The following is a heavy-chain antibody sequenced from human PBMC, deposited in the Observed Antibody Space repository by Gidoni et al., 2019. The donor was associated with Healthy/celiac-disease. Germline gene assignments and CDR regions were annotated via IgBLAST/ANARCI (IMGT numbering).Heavy chain of an antibody. Sequence: EVQLVESGGGLVKPGRSLRLSCTASGFTFGDYAMSWFRQAPGKGLEWVGFIRSYAYGWTTEYAASVKGRFTISRDDSKSIAYLQMNSLKAEDTAVYYCTRDRRRGDCVEAMLPFQHWGQGTLVTVSS. V-gene: IGHV3-49*05. D-gene: IGHD2-21*02. J-gene: IGHJ1*01. CDR2: IRSYAYGWTT. CDR1: GFTFGDYA. CDR3: TRDRRRGDCVEAMLPFQH.